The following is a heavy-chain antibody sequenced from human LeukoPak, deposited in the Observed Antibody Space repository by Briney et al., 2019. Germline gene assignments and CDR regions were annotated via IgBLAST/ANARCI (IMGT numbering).Heavy chain of an antibody. J-gene: IGHJ4*02. CDR3: TKVRSGSSSWALRVFDY. D-gene: IGHD6-13*01. CDR2: ISPAGGTT. Sequence: GGSLRLSCTASGFTFSSEAMGWVRQLPGGGLEWVSTISPAGGTTYYAESMKGRFTISRDNSKSTLYLQMNSLRVEDTVVYYCTKVRSGSSSWALRVFDYWGQGALVTVSS. CDR1: GFTFSSEA. V-gene: IGHV3-23*01.